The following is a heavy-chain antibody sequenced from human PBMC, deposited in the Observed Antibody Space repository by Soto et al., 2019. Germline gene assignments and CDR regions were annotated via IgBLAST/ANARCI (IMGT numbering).Heavy chain of an antibody. D-gene: IGHD3-22*01. CDR1: GGSISSYY. Sequence: SETLSLTCTVSGGSISSYYWSWIRQPPGKGLEWIGYIYYSGSTNYNPSLKSRVTISVDTSKNQFSLKLSSVTAADTAVYYCARDYSNAPPSINRIGGRYYYYGMDVWGQGTTVTVSS. J-gene: IGHJ6*02. CDR2: IYYSGST. V-gene: IGHV4-59*01. CDR3: ARDYSNAPPSINRIGGRYYYYGMDV.